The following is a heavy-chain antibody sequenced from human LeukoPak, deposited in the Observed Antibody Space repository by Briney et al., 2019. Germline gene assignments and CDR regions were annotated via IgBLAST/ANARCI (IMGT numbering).Heavy chain of an antibody. V-gene: IGHV3-30*03. Sequence: GGSLRLSRAASGFTFSSYGMHWVRQAPGKGLEWVAVISYDGSNKYYADSVKGRFTISRDNAKTSLYLQMNSLRAEDTAVYYRARDLGPHSSSPNAGAFDIWGQGTMVTVSS. J-gene: IGHJ3*02. D-gene: IGHD6-6*01. CDR2: ISYDGSNK. CDR3: ARDLGPHSSSPNAGAFDI. CDR1: GFTFSSYG.